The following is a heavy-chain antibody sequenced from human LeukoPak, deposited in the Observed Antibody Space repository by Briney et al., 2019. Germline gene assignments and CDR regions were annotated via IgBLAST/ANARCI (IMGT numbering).Heavy chain of an antibody. CDR1: GGSISSSSYY. D-gene: IGHD3-22*01. CDR3: ARHSDYYDSSGYPDI. V-gene: IGHV4-39*01. J-gene: IGHJ3*02. Sequence: SETLSLTXTVSGGSISSSSYYSGWIRQPPGKGLKWIGSIYYSGSTYYNPSLKSRVTISVDTSKNQFSLKLSSVTAADTAVYYCARHSDYYDSSGYPDIWGQGTMVTVSS. CDR2: IYYSGST.